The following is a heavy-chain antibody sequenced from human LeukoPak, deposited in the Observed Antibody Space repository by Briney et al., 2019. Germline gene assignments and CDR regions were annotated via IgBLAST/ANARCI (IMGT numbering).Heavy chain of an antibody. J-gene: IGHJ4*02. CDR2: IKSKTDGGTT. V-gene: IGHV3-15*01. D-gene: IGHD3-3*01. CDR1: GFTFSNAW. CDR3: TTAWSFWSGYYLVDY. Sequence: GGSLRLSCAASGFTFSNAWMSWVRQAPGKGLEWVGRIKSKTDGGTTDYAAPVKGRFTISRDDSKNTLYLQMNSLKTEDTAVYYRTTAWSFWSGYYLVDYWGQGTLVTVSS.